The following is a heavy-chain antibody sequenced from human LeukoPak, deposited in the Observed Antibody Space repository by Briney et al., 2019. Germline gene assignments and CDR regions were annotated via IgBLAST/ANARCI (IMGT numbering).Heavy chain of an antibody. V-gene: IGHV1-2*06. CDR3: ARGDDYYDSSTDY. CDR1: GYTFTGYY. Sequence: ASVKVSCKASGYTFTGYYMHWVRQAPGQGLEWMGRINPNSGGTNYAQKFQGRVTMTRDTSISTAYMELSRLRSDDTAVYYCARGDDYYDSSTDYWGQGTLVTVSS. CDR2: INPNSGGT. J-gene: IGHJ4*02. D-gene: IGHD3-22*01.